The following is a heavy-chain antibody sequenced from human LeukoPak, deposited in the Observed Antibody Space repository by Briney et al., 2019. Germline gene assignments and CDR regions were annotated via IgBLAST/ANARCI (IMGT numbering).Heavy chain of an antibody. CDR3: ARIRTTVTTFVRYHYGMDV. CDR1: GGSFSDYY. V-gene: IGHV4-34*01. Sequence: PSETLSLTCAVYGGSFSDYYWSWIRQPPGKGLEWIGEINHSGSTNYNPSLKSRVTIPVDTSKNQFSLKLSSVTAADTAVYYCARIRTTVTTFVRYHYGMDVWGQGTTVTVSS. CDR2: INHSGST. D-gene: IGHD4-11*01. J-gene: IGHJ6*02.